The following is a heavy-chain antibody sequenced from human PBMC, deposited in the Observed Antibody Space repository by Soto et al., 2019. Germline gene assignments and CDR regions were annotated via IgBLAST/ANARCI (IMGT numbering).Heavy chain of an antibody. Sequence: PGGSLRLSCAASGFTFSSYAMHWVRQAPGKGLEWVAVISYDGSNKYYADSVKGRFTISRDNSKNTLYLQMNSLRAEDTAVYYCASEYCTNGVCYKTSYYYYGMDVWGQGTTVTV. CDR1: GFTFSSYA. D-gene: IGHD2-8*01. CDR2: ISYDGSNK. V-gene: IGHV3-30-3*01. CDR3: ASEYCTNGVCYKTSYYYYGMDV. J-gene: IGHJ6*02.